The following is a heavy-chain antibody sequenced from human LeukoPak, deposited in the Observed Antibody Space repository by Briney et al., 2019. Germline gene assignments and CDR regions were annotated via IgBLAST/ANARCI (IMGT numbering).Heavy chain of an antibody. V-gene: IGHV1-18*01. CDR1: GYTFTSYG. J-gene: IGHJ4*02. D-gene: IGHD5-24*01. CDR2: ISAYNGNT. Sequence: PWASVKVSCKASGYTFTSYGISWVRQAPGQGLEWMGWISAYNGNTNYAQKLQGRVTMTTDTSTSTAYMELNSLTSDDTAVYSCARDYRRDGYNRGVDHWGQGTLVTVSS. CDR3: ARDYRRDGYNRGVDH.